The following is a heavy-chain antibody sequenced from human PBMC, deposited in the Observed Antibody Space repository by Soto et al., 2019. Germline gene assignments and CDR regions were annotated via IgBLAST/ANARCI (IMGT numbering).Heavy chain of an antibody. D-gene: IGHD6-19*01. CDR1: GFTFGRYW. CDR3: VRDLPGASTVWYSGGDY. J-gene: IGHJ4*02. V-gene: IGHV3-74*01. Sequence: EVQLVESGGGLIQPGGSLRLSCAASGFTFGRYWMHWVRQAPGKGLAWVARIETDGRTTTYADSVKGRATISRDNAKNSLYLQMSSLRVEDTAVYYRVRDLPGASTVWYSGGDYWGQGTLVTVSS. CDR2: IETDGRTT.